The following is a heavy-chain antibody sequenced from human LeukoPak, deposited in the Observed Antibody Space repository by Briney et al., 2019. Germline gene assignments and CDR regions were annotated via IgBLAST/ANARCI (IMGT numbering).Heavy chain of an antibody. V-gene: IGHV1-18*01. D-gene: IGHD6-13*01. CDR3: ARDGDLRTIAAAGTSY. J-gene: IGHJ4*02. CDR2: ISAYNGNT. CDR1: GYTFTSYG. Sequence: ASVKVSCKASGYTFTSYGISWVRQAPGQGLEWMGWISAYNGNTNYAQKLQGRVTMTRDTSISTAYMELSRLRSDDTAVYYCARDGDLRTIAAAGTSYWGQGTLVTVSS.